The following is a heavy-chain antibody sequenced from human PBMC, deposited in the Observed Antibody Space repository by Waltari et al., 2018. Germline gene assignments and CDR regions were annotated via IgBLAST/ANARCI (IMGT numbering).Heavy chain of an antibody. CDR2: MNPNSGDT. J-gene: IGHJ4*02. CDR1: GYTFTSYD. D-gene: IGHD6-6*01. CDR3: ARVSSIAARRGYY. V-gene: IGHV1-8*01. Sequence: QVQLVQSGAEVKKPGASVRVSCKASGYTFTSYDINWVRQATGQGLEWMGWMNPNSGDTGYAQKCQGRLTMTRNTSISTAYMELSSLRSEDTAVYYCARVSSIAARRGYYWGQGTLVTVSS.